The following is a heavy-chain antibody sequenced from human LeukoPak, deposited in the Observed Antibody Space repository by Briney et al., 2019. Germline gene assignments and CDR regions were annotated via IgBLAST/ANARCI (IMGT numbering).Heavy chain of an antibody. V-gene: IGHV4-34*01. D-gene: IGHD6-19*01. Sequence: SETLSLTCAVYGGSFSGYYWSWIRQPPGKGLEWIGEINHSGSTNHNPSLKSRVTISVDTSKNQFSLKLSSVTAADTAVYYCAAGLGYSSGWYKFRDAFDIWGQGTMVTVSS. CDR2: INHSGST. J-gene: IGHJ3*02. CDR1: GGSFSGYY. CDR3: AAGLGYSSGWYKFRDAFDI.